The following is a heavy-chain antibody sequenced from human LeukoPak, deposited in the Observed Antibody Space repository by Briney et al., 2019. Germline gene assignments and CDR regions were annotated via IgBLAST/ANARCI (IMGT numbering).Heavy chain of an antibody. V-gene: IGHV3-21*01. CDR3: AREAYSYGRFDP. D-gene: IGHD5-18*01. Sequence: GGSLRLSCAASGFTFSSYWMSWVRQAPGKGLEWVSSISSSSNYIYYADSVKGRFTISRDNAKNSLFLQMNSLRVEDTAVYYCAREAYSYGRFDPWGQGTLVTVSS. CDR2: ISSSSNYI. CDR1: GFTFSSYW. J-gene: IGHJ5*02.